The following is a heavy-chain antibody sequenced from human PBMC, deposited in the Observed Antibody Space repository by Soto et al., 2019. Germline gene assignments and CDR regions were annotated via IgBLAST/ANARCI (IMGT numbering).Heavy chain of an antibody. Sequence: GGSLRLSCAASGFTFSSYWMHWVRQAPGKGLVWVSRINSDGSSTSYADSVKGRFTISRDNAKNTPYLQMNSLRAEDTAVYYCARDRVDFWSGYSSYYYYYYGMDVWGQGTTVTVSS. CDR3: ARDRVDFWSGYSSYYYYYYGMDV. J-gene: IGHJ6*02. CDR1: GFTFSSYW. V-gene: IGHV3-74*01. D-gene: IGHD3-3*01. CDR2: INSDGSST.